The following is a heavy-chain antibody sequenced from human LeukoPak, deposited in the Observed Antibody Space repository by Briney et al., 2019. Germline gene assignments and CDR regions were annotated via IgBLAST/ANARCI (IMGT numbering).Heavy chain of an antibody. CDR1: GGSISSSSYY. Sequence: SETLSLTCTVSGGSISSSSYYWGWIRQPPGKGLEWIGSIYYSGSTYYNPSLKSRVTISVDKSKNQFSLKLSSVTAADTAVYYCARLAAATFDYWGQGTLVTVSS. J-gene: IGHJ4*02. V-gene: IGHV4-39*07. CDR2: IYYSGST. CDR3: ARLAAATFDY. D-gene: IGHD1-26*01.